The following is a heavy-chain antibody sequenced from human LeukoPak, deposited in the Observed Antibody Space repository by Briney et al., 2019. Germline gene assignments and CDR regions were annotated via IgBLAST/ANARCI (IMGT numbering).Heavy chain of an antibody. CDR2: INPNSGGT. CDR1: GYTFTGYY. Sequence: GASVKVSCKASGYTFTGYYMHWVRQAPGQGLEWMGWINPNSGGTNYAQKFQGRVTMTRDTSISTAYMELSRLRSDDTAVYYCARVTMVRGVISPAYDYWGQGTLVTVSS. J-gene: IGHJ4*02. V-gene: IGHV1-2*02. CDR3: ARVTMVRGVISPAYDY. D-gene: IGHD3-10*01.